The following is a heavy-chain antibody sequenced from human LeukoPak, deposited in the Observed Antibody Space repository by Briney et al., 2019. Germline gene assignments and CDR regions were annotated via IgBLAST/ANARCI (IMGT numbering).Heavy chain of an antibody. J-gene: IGHJ4*02. CDR1: GGSISSSSYY. Sequence: SETLSLTCTVSGGSISSSSYYWGWIRQPPGKGLEWIGSIYYSGSTYYNLSLKSRVTISVDTSKNQFSLKLSSVTAADTAVYYCARDPRSKPVDYWGQGTLVTVSS. CDR2: IYYSGST. CDR3: ARDPRSKPVDY. V-gene: IGHV4-39*07.